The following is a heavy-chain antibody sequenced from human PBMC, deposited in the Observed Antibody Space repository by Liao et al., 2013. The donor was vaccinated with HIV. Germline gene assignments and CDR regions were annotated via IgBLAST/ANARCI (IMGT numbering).Heavy chain of an antibody. D-gene: IGHD7-27*01. Sequence: QVQLQESGPGLVKPSETLSLTCTVSGDSISSYYWNWIRQPAGKGLEWIGRVYTSGSTNYHPSLESRVTMSVDTSKNQFSLKLSSVTAADTAVYYCARERANWGSLRSFDYWAREPWSPSPQ. CDR2: VYTSGST. J-gene: IGHJ4*02. CDR1: GDSISSYY. V-gene: IGHV4-4*07. CDR3: ARERANWGSLRSFDY.